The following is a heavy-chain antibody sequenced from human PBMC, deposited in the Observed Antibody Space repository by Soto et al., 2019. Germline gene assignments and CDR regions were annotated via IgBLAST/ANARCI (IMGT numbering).Heavy chain of an antibody. CDR2: ISYCGST. Sequence: QVQLQESGPGLVKPSETLSLTCTVSSGSISSYYWTWIRQPPGKGLEWIRYISYCGSTNYNPSLKSRVTRSAVTSKTRSAMKLSSVDAADTSVYYCASRVRIDAFDIWGQGTMVTVSS. CDR3: ASRVRIDAFDI. J-gene: IGHJ3*02. CDR1: SGSISSYY. V-gene: IGHV4-59*08. D-gene: IGHD1-1*01.